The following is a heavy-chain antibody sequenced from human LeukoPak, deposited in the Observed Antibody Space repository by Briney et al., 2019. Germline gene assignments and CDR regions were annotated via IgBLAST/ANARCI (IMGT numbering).Heavy chain of an antibody. Sequence: SQTLSLTCAVSGGSISSGGYSWSWIRQPPGKGLEWTGYIYHSGSTYYNPSLKSRVTISVDRSKNQFSLKLSSVTAADTAVYYCAGRRLYYFDYWGQGTLVTVSS. CDR2: IYHSGST. V-gene: IGHV4-30-2*01. CDR1: GGSISSGGYS. J-gene: IGHJ4*02. CDR3: AGRRLYYFDY.